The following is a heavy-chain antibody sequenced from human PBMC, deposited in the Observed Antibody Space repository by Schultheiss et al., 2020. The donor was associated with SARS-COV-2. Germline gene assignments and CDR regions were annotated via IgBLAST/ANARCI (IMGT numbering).Heavy chain of an antibody. D-gene: IGHD4-23*01. CDR3: ARDDGGYPRSPSYWYFDL. J-gene: IGHJ2*01. V-gene: IGHV4-34*01. Sequence: SETLSLTCAVYGGSFSGYYWSWIRQPPGKGLEWIGSMCYSGSTYYNPSLKSRVTISLDTSKNQFSLKLSSVTAADTAVYYCARDDGGYPRSPSYWYFDLWGRGTLVTVSS. CDR2: MCYSGST. CDR1: GGSFSGYY.